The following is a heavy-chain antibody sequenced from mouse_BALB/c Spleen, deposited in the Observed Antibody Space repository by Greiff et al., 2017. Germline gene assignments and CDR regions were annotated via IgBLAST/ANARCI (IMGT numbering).Heavy chain of an antibody. CDR3: ATIWPSTNSYAMDY. V-gene: IGHV5-9-4*01. CDR1: GFTFSSYA. Sequence: EVQLVESGGGLVKPGGSLKLSCAASGFTFSSYAMSWVRQSPEKRLEWVAEISSGGSYTYYPDTVTGRFTISRDNAKNTLYLEMSSLRSEDTAMYYCATIWPSTNSYAMDYWGQGTSVTVSS. D-gene: IGHD1-1*02. CDR2: ISSGGSYT. J-gene: IGHJ4*01.